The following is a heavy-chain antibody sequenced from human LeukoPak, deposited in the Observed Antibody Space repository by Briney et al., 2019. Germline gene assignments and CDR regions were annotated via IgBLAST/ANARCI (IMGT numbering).Heavy chain of an antibody. Sequence: GGSLRLSCAASGFTFSIYGMHWVRQAPGKGLEWVAVISYDGSNKYYADSVKGRFTISRDNSKNTLYLQMNSLRAEDTAVYYCAKDATTAVDYWGQGTLVTVSS. CDR2: ISYDGSNK. CDR3: AKDATTAVDY. V-gene: IGHV3-30*18. J-gene: IGHJ4*02. CDR1: GFTFSIYG. D-gene: IGHD4-11*01.